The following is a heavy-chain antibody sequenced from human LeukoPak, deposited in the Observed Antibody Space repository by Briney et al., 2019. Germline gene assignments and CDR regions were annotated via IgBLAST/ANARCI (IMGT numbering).Heavy chain of an antibody. D-gene: IGHD3-22*01. J-gene: IGHJ4*02. CDR1: GGTFSSYA. CDR3: ARDKLEDTYYYDSSGYKQLGYFDY. Sequence: ASVKVSCKASGGTFSSYAISWVRQAPGQGLEWMGRITPIFGTANYAQKFQGRVTITTGESTSTAYMELSSLRSEDTAVYYCARDKLEDTYYYDSSGYKQLGYFDYWGQGTLVTVSS. CDR2: ITPIFGTA. V-gene: IGHV1-69*05.